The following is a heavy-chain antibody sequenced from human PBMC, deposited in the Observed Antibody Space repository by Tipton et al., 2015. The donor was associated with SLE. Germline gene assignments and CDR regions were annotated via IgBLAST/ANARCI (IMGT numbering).Heavy chain of an antibody. CDR1: GFTFSSYW. V-gene: IGHV3-7*01. CDR3: ARSRAVAGPVYFDY. J-gene: IGHJ4*02. CDR2: INQDGSEK. D-gene: IGHD6-19*01. Sequence: SLRLSCAASGFTFSSYWMSWVRQAPGKGLEWVANINQDGSEKYYVDSVKGRFTISRDNAKNSLLLQLHSLRAEDTAVYYCARSRAVAGPVYFDYCSQGTPVTISS.